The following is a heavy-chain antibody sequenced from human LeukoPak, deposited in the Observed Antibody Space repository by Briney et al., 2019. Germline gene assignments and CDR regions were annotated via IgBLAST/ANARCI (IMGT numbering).Heavy chain of an antibody. CDR2: ISSTSSYI. Sequence: GGSLRLSCAASGFTFSSYAMNWVRQAPGKGLEWVSSISSTSSYIYYADSVKGRFTISRDNAKNSLYLQMNSLRAEDTAVYYCARGDPIYDFWSGGDYWGQGSLVTVSS. D-gene: IGHD3-3*01. V-gene: IGHV3-21*01. J-gene: IGHJ4*02. CDR3: ARGDPIYDFWSGGDY. CDR1: GFTFSSYA.